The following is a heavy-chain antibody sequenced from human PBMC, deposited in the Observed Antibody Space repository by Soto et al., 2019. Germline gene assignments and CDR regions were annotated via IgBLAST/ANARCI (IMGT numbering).Heavy chain of an antibody. CDR2: IYYSGST. D-gene: IGHD6-19*01. CDR3: ARQRQWLVPSFDY. CDR1: GGSISSGDYY. J-gene: IGHJ4*02. Sequence: SETLSLTCTVSGGSISSGDYYWSWIRQPPGKGLEWIGYIYYSGSTYYNPSLKSRVTISVDTSKNQFSLKLSSVTAADTAVYYCARQRQWLVPSFDYWGQGTLVTVSS. V-gene: IGHV4-30-4*01.